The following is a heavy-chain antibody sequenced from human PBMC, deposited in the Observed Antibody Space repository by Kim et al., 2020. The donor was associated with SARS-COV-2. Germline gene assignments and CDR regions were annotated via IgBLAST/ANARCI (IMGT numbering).Heavy chain of an antibody. Sequence: YAQKFQGRVTMTRDTSTSTVYMERSSLRSEDTAVYYCARDIAYGDYYPGYWGQGTLVTVAS. J-gene: IGHJ4*02. CDR3: ARDIAYGDYYPGY. V-gene: IGHV1-46*01. D-gene: IGHD4-17*01.